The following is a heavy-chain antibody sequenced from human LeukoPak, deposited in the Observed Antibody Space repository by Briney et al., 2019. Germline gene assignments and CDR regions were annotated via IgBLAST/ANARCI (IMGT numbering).Heavy chain of an antibody. D-gene: IGHD3-10*01. CDR3: ARVRVTMVRGADPYMDV. CDR2: IYTSGTT. CDR1: GGCISSGSYY. J-gene: IGHJ6*03. V-gene: IGHV4-61*02. Sequence: SETLSLTCTVSGGCISSGSYYWSWIRQPAGKGLEWIGRIYTSGTTNYNPSLKSRVTISVDTSKNQFSLELSSVTAADTAVYYCARVRVTMVRGADPYMDVWGKGTTVTISS.